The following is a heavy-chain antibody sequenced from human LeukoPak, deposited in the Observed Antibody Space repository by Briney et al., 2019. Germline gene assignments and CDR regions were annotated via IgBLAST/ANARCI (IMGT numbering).Heavy chain of an antibody. J-gene: IGHJ5*02. D-gene: IGHD3-16*02. CDR2: ISWNSGSI. V-gene: IGHV3-9*01. CDR1: GFTFDNYA. CDR3: GKGLASLPYRNHFGP. Sequence: QPGSSLRLSCAASGFTFDNYAMQWVRQAPGKGLEWVASISWNSGSIDYAESVKGRFTISRDNARNFLYLHMNSLSPDDTALYYCGKGLASLPYRNHFGPWGQGTLVTVSS.